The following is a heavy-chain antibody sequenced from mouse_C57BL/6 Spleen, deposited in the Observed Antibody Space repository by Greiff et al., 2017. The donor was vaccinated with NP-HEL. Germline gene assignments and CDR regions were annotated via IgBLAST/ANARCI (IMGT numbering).Heavy chain of an antibody. V-gene: IGHV7-3*01. CDR2: IRNKANGYTT. CDR1: GFTFTDYY. CDR3: ARWMVYYAMDY. Sequence: EVMLVESGGGLVQPGGSLSLSCAASGFTFTDYYMSWVRQPPGKALEWLGFIRNKANGYTTEYSASVKGRFTISRDNSQSILYLQMNALRAEDSATYYCARWMVYYAMDYWGQGTSVTVSS. J-gene: IGHJ4*01. D-gene: IGHD2-3*01.